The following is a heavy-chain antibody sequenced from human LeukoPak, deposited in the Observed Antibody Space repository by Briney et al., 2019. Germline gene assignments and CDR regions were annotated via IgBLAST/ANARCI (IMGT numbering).Heavy chain of an antibody. CDR2: INEDGSGK. CDR1: GFTFTNYF. CDR3: ATYRYCTNGVCYRFDY. Sequence: TGGSLRLSCAASGFTFTNYFMTWVRQAPGRGLEWVANINEDGSGKNYVGSVKGRFTISRDNAKNSLYLQMNSLRAEDTAVYYCATYRYCTNGVCYRFDYWGQGTLVTVSS. V-gene: IGHV3-7*01. D-gene: IGHD2-8*01. J-gene: IGHJ4*02.